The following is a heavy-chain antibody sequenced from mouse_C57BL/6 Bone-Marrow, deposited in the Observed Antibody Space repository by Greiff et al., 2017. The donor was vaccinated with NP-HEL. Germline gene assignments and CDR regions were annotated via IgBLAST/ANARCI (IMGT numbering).Heavy chain of an antibody. V-gene: IGHV5-4*03. Sequence: EVNVVESGGGLVKPGGSLKLSCAASGFTFSSYAMSWVRQTPEKRLEWVATISDGGSYTYYPDNVKGRFTISRDNAKNNLYLQMSHLKSEDTAMYYCARGIYYGYPYAMDYWGQGTSVTVSS. CDR1: GFTFSSYA. CDR2: ISDGGSYT. CDR3: ARGIYYGYPYAMDY. J-gene: IGHJ4*01. D-gene: IGHD2-2*01.